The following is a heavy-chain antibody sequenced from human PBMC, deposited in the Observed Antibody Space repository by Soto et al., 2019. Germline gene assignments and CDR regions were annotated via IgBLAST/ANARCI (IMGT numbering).Heavy chain of an antibody. CDR2: ISFRGDA. CDR3: AREVSMVYAAL. Sequence: PSETLSLTCTFSGGSITSGDYFWSWIRQPPGKGLEWIGYISFRGDAYYNPSLKTRVSMSFHTSKNQFSLKLNSVTAADTAVYYCAREVSMVYAALWGQGTPVTVSS. J-gene: IGHJ4*02. D-gene: IGHD2-8*01. V-gene: IGHV4-30-4*01. CDR1: GGSITSGDYF.